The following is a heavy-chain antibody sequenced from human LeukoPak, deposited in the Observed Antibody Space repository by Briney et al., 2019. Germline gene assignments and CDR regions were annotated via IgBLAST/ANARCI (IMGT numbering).Heavy chain of an antibody. CDR1: GGSISSYY. D-gene: IGHD5-18*01. CDR3: ARAPLGFTYGPFDY. Sequence: SETLSLTCTVSGGSISSYYWSWIRQPPGKGLEWIGYTYYSGSTNYNPSLKSRVTISVDTSKNQFSLKLSSVTAADTAVYYCARAPLGFTYGPFDYWGQGTLVTVSS. V-gene: IGHV4-59*01. CDR2: TYYSGST. J-gene: IGHJ4*02.